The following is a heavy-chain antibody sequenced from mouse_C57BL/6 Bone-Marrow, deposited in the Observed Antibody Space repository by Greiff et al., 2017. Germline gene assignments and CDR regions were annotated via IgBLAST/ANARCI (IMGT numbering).Heavy chain of an antibody. CDR2: IDPSDSET. CDR1: GYTFTSYW. CDR3: ARILLRYLYFDY. V-gene: IGHV1-52*01. J-gene: IGHJ2*01. Sequence: QVQLKQPGAELVRPGSSVKLSCKASGYTFTSYWMHWVKQRPIQGLEWIGNIDPSDSETHYNQKFKDKATLTVDKSSSTAYMQLSSLTSEDSAVYYCARILLRYLYFDYWGQGTTLTVSS. D-gene: IGHD1-1*01.